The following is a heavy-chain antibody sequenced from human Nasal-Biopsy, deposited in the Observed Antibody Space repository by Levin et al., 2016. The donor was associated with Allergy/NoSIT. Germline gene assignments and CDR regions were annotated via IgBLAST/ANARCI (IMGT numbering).Heavy chain of an antibody. CDR3: ARHTYCPHDRCYGAFYSYGMDV. CDR1: GGSISDYF. J-gene: IGHJ6*02. CDR2: IYSGST. Sequence: SETLSLTCTVSGGSISDYFWSWIRQSPGKGLEWIGYIYSGSTKYSPSLKSRVTISLDRSNDQFSLKLSSVTAADTAVYYCARHTYCPHDRCYGAFYSYGMDVWGQGTTVTISS. D-gene: IGHD2-8*01. V-gene: IGHV4-59*08.